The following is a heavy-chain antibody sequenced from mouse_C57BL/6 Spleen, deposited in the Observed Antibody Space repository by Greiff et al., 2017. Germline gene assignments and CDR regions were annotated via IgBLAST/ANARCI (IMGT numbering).Heavy chain of an antibody. CDR2: ISSGGDYI. V-gene: IGHV5-9-1*02. Sequence: EVHLVESGEGLVKPGGSLKLSCAASGFTFSSYAMSWVRQTPEKRLEWVAYISSGGDYIYYADTVKGRFTISRDNARNTLYLQMSSLKSEDTAMYYCTRSPGYYGSSYYFDYWGQGTTLTVSS. J-gene: IGHJ2*01. D-gene: IGHD1-1*01. CDR3: TRSPGYYGSSYYFDY. CDR1: GFTFSSYA.